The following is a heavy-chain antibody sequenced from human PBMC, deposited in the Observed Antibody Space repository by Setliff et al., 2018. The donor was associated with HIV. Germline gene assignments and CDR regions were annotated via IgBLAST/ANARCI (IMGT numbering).Heavy chain of an antibody. V-gene: IGHV4-34*01. CDR1: GGSFSGYY. D-gene: IGHD3-10*01. Sequence: PSETLSLTCAVDGGSFSGYYWSWIRQPPGKGLEWIGEINHSGSTNCNPSLKSRVTISVDTSKNQFSLKLTSVTAADTAVYYCARGRLYGVVDYWGQGTLVTVSS. CDR2: INHSGST. J-gene: IGHJ4*02. CDR3: ARGRLYGVVDY.